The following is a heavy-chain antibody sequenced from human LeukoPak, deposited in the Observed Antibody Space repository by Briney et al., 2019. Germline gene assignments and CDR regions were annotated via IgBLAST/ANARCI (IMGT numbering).Heavy chain of an antibody. J-gene: IGHJ3*02. Sequence: ASVKVSCKASGYTFTGYHMHWVRQAPGQGLEWMGWINPNSGGTNYAQKFQGRVTMTRDTSISTAYMELSRLRSDDTAVYYCARDGGEGYCSGGSCYSTAGAFDIWGQGTMVTVSS. CDR1: GYTFTGYH. CDR3: ARDGGEGYCSGGSCYSTAGAFDI. V-gene: IGHV1-2*02. CDR2: INPNSGGT. D-gene: IGHD2-15*01.